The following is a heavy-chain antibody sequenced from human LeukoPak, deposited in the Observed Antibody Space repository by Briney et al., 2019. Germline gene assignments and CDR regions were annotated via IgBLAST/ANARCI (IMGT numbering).Heavy chain of an antibody. CDR2: IIPIFGTG. J-gene: IGHJ5*02. CDR3: ARVDLYSNYTSGEDWFDP. V-gene: IGHV1-69*06. D-gene: IGHD4-11*01. CDR1: GGTFSSFA. Sequence: SVKVSCKAFGGTFSSFAISWVRQAPGQGLEWMGGIIPIFGTGSYAQTFQGRVTITADISTSTAYMELSSLRSEDTAVYYCARVDLYSNYTSGEDWFDPWGQGTLVTVSS.